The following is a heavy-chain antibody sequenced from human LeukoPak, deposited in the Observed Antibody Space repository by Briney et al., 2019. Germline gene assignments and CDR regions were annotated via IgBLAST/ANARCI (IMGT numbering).Heavy chain of an antibody. CDR2: INPSGGST. D-gene: IGHD3-10*01. J-gene: IGHJ4*02. V-gene: IGHV1-46*01. Sequence: GASVKVSCKASGYTFTSYYMHWVRQAPGQGLEWMGIINPSGGSTSYAQKFQGRVTMTRDTSTSTVYMELRSLRSDDTAVYYCARGRDYYGSGSYSQQYYFDYWGQGTLVTVSS. CDR3: ARGRDYYGSGSYSQQYYFDY. CDR1: GYTFTSYY.